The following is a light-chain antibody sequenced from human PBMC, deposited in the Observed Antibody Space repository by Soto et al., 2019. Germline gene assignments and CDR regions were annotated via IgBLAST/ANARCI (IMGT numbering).Light chain of an antibody. V-gene: IGKV3-20*01. CDR1: QSVTTNY. J-gene: IGKJ5*01. CDR3: QEYGSSPVT. CDR2: GAS. Sequence: EIVLMQSPGSLSLSPGERATLSCRASQSVTTNYLAWYQQKPGQAPRLLIYGASSGATGIPDRFSGSGSGTDFTLTISRLEPEDFAVYYCQEYGSSPVTFGQGTRLEIK.